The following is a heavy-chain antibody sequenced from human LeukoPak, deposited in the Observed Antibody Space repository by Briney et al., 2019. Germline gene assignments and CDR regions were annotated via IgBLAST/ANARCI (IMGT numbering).Heavy chain of an antibody. V-gene: IGHV1-8*03. D-gene: IGHD2-15*01. CDR1: GYTFTSYD. CDR2: MNPNSGTT. CDR3: ARGREVVVSATLPYDY. Sequence: GASVKVSCKASGYTFTSYDINWVRQTTGQGLEWMGWMNPNSGTTGYAQKFQGRVTITRNTSISTAYMELSSLRSEDTAVYYCARGREVVVSATLPYDYWGQGTLVTVSS. J-gene: IGHJ4*02.